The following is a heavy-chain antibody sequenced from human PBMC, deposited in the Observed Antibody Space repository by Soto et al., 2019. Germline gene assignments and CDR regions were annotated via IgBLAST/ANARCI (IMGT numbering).Heavy chain of an antibody. V-gene: IGHV1-69*08. CDR2: IVPILDLI. CDR3: ARDAGSGWYNRK. Sequence: QVQLVQSGAEVKKPGSSVKVSCQASGGTFGSQRFTWVRQAPGQGLEWMGRIVPILDLINYSQKFQDRLTITADKSTSTAYRELSSLTHDDTALYYCARDAGSGWYNRKWGQGTLVTVSS. J-gene: IGHJ4*02. CDR1: GGTFGSQR. D-gene: IGHD1-20*01.